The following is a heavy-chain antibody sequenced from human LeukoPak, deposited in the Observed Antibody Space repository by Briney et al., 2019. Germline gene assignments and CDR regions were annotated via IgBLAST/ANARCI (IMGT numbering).Heavy chain of an antibody. D-gene: IGHD3-10*01. CDR1: GGSISSSSYY. Sequence: PSETLSLTCTVSGGSISSSSYYWGWIRQSPGKGLEWIGSVYYRGSTYYNPSLKNRVTISVDTSKNQFSLKLSSVTAADTAVYYCARHYYGSGSYYYYYYYMDVWGKGTTVTISS. CDR2: VYYRGST. CDR3: ARHYYGSGSYYYYYYYMDV. V-gene: IGHV4-39*01. J-gene: IGHJ6*03.